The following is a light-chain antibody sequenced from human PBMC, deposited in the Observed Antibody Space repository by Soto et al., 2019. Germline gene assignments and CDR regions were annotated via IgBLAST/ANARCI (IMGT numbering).Light chain of an antibody. J-gene: IGKJ1*01. V-gene: IGKV3-20*01. CDR3: QHYNSYSEA. Sequence: EVVLTQSPGTLSLSPGARATLSCRASETISSSHLAWYQQTPGQAPRLLLYRSSTRATGIPDRFSGSGSGTDFTLTISRLEPDDFATYYCQHYNSYSEAFGQGTKVELK. CDR2: RSS. CDR1: ETISSSH.